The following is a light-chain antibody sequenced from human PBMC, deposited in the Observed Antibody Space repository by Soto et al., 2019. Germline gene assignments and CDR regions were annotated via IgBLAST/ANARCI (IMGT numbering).Light chain of an antibody. J-gene: IGKJ4*01. CDR1: QDIGYF. V-gene: IGKV1-27*01. CDR2: AAS. CDR3: QKCKVAPFT. Sequence: DIQMTQSPSSLSAFVGDRVTITCLASQDIGYFLAWYQQKPGKVPKLLIYAASTLQSGVPSRFSGSGSGTDFTLTISSLQPEDVATYYCQKCKVAPFTCGGGTKVEIK.